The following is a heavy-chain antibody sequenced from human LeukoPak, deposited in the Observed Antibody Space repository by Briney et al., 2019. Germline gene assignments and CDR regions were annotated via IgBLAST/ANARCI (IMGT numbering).Heavy chain of an antibody. V-gene: IGHV7-4-1*02. CDR1: GYTFTSYA. J-gene: IGHJ3*02. Sequence: ASVEVSCKASGYTFTSYAMNWVRQAPGQGLEWMGWINTNTGNPTYAQGFTGRFVFSLDTSVSTAYLQISSLKAEDTAVYYCATPDRLTGDAFDIWGQGTMVTVSS. CDR3: ATPDRLTGDAFDI. CDR2: INTNTGNP. D-gene: IGHD7-27*01.